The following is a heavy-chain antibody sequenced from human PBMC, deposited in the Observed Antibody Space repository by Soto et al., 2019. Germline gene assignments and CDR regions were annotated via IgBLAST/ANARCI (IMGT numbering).Heavy chain of an antibody. J-gene: IGHJ6*02. CDR1: GGSLSSIRNHY. CDR3: STQGFGILHGLVDV. V-gene: IGHV4-4*09. D-gene: IGHD3-10*01. CDR2: ISNSGFI. Sequence: TSETLSLTCTFSGGSLSSIRNHYCSWIRQPPGKGLEWIGYISNSGFISYNPSLKSRLIISVDTSQNQVSLKLASVTAADTAVYYCSTQGFGILHGLVDVWGQGTTVTVSS.